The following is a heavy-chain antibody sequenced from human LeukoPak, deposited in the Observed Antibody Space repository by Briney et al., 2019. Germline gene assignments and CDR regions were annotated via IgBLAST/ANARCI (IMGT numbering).Heavy chain of an antibody. CDR3: ARGILTGYYRPDYYMDV. D-gene: IGHD3-9*01. CDR2: INHSGST. Sequence: KSSETLSLTCAVYGGSFSGYYWSWIRQPPGKGLEWIGEINHSGSTNYNPSLKSRVTISVDTSKNQFSLKLSSVTAADTAVYYCARGILTGYYRPDYYMDVWGKGTTVTISS. CDR1: GGSFSGYY. J-gene: IGHJ6*03. V-gene: IGHV4-34*01.